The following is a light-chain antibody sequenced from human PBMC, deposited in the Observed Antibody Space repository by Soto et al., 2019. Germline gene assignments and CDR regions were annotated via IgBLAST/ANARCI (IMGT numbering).Light chain of an antibody. CDR3: HQYNYYRPT. CDR1: QPISTW. J-gene: IGKJ1*01. CDR2: DAS. V-gene: IGKV1-5*01. Sequence: DIQVTQSPSTLSASAGDRVTITCRASQPISTWLAWYQEKPGKAPKLLIYDASSLDGGVPSRFSGSGSGTEFPLTISSLQPDDFATYYCHQYNYYRPTFGQGTKVEIK.